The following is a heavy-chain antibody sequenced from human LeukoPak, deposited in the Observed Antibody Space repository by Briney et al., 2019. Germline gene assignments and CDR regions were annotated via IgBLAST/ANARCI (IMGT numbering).Heavy chain of an antibody. D-gene: IGHD2-15*01. V-gene: IGHV3-64D*06. CDR2: ISSNGGST. J-gene: IGHJ4*02. Sequence: GGSLRLSCSASGFTFSSYAMHWVRQAPGKGLEYVSAISSNGGSTYYADSVKGRFTISRDNSKNTLYLQMSSLRAEDTAAYYCVRVAATAFLDYWGQGTLVTVSS. CDR3: VRVAATAFLDY. CDR1: GFTFSSYA.